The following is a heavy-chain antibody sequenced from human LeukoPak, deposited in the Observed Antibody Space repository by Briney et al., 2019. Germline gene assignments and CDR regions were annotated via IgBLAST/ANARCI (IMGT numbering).Heavy chain of an antibody. CDR1: GYTFTGYY. J-gene: IGHJ3*02. CDR2: INPNSGGT. V-gene: IGHV1-2*02. CDR3: ARAVLRYFDWLNDAFDI. Sequence: ASVKVSCKASGYTFTGYYMHWVRQAPGQGLEWMGWINPNSGGTNYAQKFQGRVTMTRDTSISTAYMELSRLRSDDTAVYYCARAVLRYFDWLNDAFDIWGQGTMVTVSS. D-gene: IGHD3-9*01.